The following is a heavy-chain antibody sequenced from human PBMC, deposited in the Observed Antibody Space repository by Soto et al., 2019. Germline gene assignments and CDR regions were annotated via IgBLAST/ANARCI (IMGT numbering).Heavy chain of an antibody. Sequence: PGESLKISCKGSGYSFTSYWISWVRQMPGKGLEWMGRIDPSDSYTNYSPSFQGHVTISADKSISTAYLQWSSLKASDTAMYYCASFETSGWRHLAYWGQGTLVPGSS. CDR3: ASFETSGWRHLAY. CDR1: GYSFTSYW. D-gene: IGHD6-19*01. CDR2: IDPSDSYT. V-gene: IGHV5-10-1*01. J-gene: IGHJ1*01.